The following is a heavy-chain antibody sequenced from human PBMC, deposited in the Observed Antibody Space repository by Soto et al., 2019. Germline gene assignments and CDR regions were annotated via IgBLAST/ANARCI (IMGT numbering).Heavy chain of an antibody. CDR3: ARVRMTTVSVYYSDY. CDR1: GYTVTGYY. CDR2: INPNSGGT. Sequence: ASVKVSCKASGYTVTGYYMHWVRQAPGQGLEWMGWINPNSGGTNYAQKFQGWVTMTRDTSISTAYMELSRLRSDDTAVYYCARVRMTTVSVYYSDYWGQGTPVPVSS. D-gene: IGHD4-17*01. V-gene: IGHV1-2*04. J-gene: IGHJ4*02.